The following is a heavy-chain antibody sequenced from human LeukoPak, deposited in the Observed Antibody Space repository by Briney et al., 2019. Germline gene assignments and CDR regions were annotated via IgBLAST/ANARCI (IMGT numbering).Heavy chain of an antibody. CDR1: GYTFTDYY. CDR2: VNPHSGTT. D-gene: IGHD2-21*01. V-gene: IGHV1-2*02. CDR3: ARIGAHYDSDGEYYSHGFDE. J-gene: IGHJ3*01. Sequence: ASVKVSCKTSGYTFTDYYIHWVRQAPGQGLEWMGWVNPHSGTTTNAQKFQGRVSMTTGTSINTVHVEMSRLRLDDTALYFCARIGAHYDSDGEYYSHGFDEWGQGTMVTVSS.